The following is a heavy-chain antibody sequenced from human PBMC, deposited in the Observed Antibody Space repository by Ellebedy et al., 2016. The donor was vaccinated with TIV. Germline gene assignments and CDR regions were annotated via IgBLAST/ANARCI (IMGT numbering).Heavy chain of an antibody. J-gene: IGHJ4*02. Sequence: SETLSLXXTVSGGSISSYYWSWIRQPPGKGLEWIGYIYYSGSTNYNPSLKSRVTISVDTSKNQFSLKLSSVTAADTAVYYCARDLADTTFDYWGQGTLVTVSS. CDR1: GGSISSYY. D-gene: IGHD2/OR15-2a*01. CDR3: ARDLADTTFDY. V-gene: IGHV4-59*01. CDR2: IYYSGST.